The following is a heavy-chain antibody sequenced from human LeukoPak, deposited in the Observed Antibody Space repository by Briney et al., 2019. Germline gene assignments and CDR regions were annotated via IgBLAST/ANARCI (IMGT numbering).Heavy chain of an antibody. CDR1: GGSFSGYY. D-gene: IGHD2-8*02. CDR2: ISDIGSI. J-gene: IGHJ4*02. Sequence: PSETLSLTCTVYGGSFSGYYWSWIRQPPGKGLEWIAYISDIGSINYNPSLKSRVTISLDTSKNQFSLKLSSVTAADTAVYYCAGHHPRNTVDFWGQGTLVTVSS. V-gene: IGHV4-59*08. CDR3: AGHHPRNTVDF.